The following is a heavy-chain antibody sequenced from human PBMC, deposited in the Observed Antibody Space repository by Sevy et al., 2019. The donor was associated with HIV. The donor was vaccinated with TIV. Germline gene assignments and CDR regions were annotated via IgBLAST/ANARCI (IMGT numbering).Heavy chain of an antibody. V-gene: IGHV4-4*07. D-gene: IGHD2-2*02. CDR3: ARDFVAVVPAAISQYGIDV. CDR1: GGSISSYY. J-gene: IGHJ6*02. CDR2: IYTSGST. Sequence: SETLSLTCTVSGGSISSYYWSWIRQPAGKGLEWIGRIYTSGSTNYNPSLKSRVTMSLDTSKNQFSQKLSSVTAADTAVYYCARDFVAVVPAAISQYGIDVWGQGTTVTVSS.